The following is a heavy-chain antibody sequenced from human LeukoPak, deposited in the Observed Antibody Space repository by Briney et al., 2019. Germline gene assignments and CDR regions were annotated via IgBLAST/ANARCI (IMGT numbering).Heavy chain of an antibody. J-gene: IGHJ4*02. D-gene: IGHD3-10*01. V-gene: IGHV4-31*03. Sequence: SETLSLTCTVSGGSISSGGYYWSWIRQHPGKGLEWIGYIYYSGSIYYNPSLKSRVTISVDTSKNQFSLKMSSVTAADTAVYYCAWGVITKGFDHWGQGTLVTVSS. CDR1: GGSISSGGYY. CDR2: IYYSGSI. CDR3: AWGVITKGFDH.